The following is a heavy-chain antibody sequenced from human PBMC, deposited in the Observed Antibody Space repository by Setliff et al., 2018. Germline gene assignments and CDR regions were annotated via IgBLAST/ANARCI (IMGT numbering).Heavy chain of an antibody. CDR1: GYSIRSGYY. CDR3: ARDRTAYTYGLDV. Sequence: PSETLSLTCGVSGYSIRSGYYWGWIRQPPGKGLEWIGSIYHNGNTNFNPSLKSRVNMSVDTSNNQFVLNLKAVTAADTAVYYCARDRTAYTYGLDVWGQGTTVTVSS. D-gene: IGHD3-16*01. CDR2: IYHNGNT. V-gene: IGHV4-38-2*02. J-gene: IGHJ6*02.